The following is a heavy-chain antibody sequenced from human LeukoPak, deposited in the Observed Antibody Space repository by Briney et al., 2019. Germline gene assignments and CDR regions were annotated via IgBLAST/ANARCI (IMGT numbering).Heavy chain of an antibody. CDR2: ISASGGTT. V-gene: IGHV3-23*01. Sequence: GGSLRLSCTSSEITYSRYVMGWVRQAPGKGLEWVSTISASGGTTYYADSVQGRFTISRDNSKNTLYLQMNSLGAEDTAVYYCATLYGDYNWYFDLWGRGTLVTVSS. CDR3: ATLYGDYNWYFDL. D-gene: IGHD4-17*01. J-gene: IGHJ2*01. CDR1: EITYSRYV.